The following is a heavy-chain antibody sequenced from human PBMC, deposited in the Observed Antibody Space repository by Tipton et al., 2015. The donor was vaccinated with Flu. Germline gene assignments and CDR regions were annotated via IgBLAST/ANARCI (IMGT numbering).Heavy chain of an antibody. CDR1: GFTFSSYG. CDR3: AKEEGYCSSTSCQITYYYYGRDV. D-gene: IGHD2-2*01. V-gene: IGHV3-30*02. CDR2: IRYDGSNK. Sequence: SLRLSCAASGFTFSSYGMHWVRQAPGKGLEWVAFIRYDGSNKYYADSVKSRFTISRDNSKNTLYLQMNSPRAEDTAVYYCAKEEGYCSSTSCQITYYYYGRDVWGQGTTVTVSS. J-gene: IGHJ6*02.